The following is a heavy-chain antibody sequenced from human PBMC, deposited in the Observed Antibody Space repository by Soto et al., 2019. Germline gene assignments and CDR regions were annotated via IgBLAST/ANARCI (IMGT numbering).Heavy chain of an antibody. CDR1: GFTFSSYA. D-gene: IGHD3-9*01. CDR2: ISSNGGST. J-gene: IGHJ3*02. V-gene: IGHV3-64D*06. Sequence: GGSLRLSCSASGFTFSSYAMHWVRQAPGKGLEYVSAISSNGGSTYYADSVKGRFTISRDNSKNTLYLQMSSLRAEDTAVYYCVKVFLRYSVGVGAFDIWGQGTMVTVSS. CDR3: VKVFLRYSVGVGAFDI.